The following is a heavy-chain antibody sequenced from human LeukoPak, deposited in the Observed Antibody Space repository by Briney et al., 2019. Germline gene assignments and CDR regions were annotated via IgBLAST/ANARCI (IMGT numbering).Heavy chain of an antibody. CDR2: IYYSGST. J-gene: IGHJ5*02. Sequence: SETLSLTCTVSGGSISSYYWSWIRQPPGKGLEWIGYIYYSGSTNYNPSLKSRVTISVDTSKNQFSLKLSSVTAADTAVYYCACLSYYYDSSGYSSWGRGTLVTVSS. CDR1: GGSISSYY. CDR3: ACLSYYYDSSGYSS. V-gene: IGHV4-59*08. D-gene: IGHD3-22*01.